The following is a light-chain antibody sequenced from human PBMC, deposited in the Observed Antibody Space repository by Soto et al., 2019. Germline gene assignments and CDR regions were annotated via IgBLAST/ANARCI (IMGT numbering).Light chain of an antibody. CDR1: QSVSSSY. CDR3: QHYNNWPPWT. V-gene: IGKV3-15*01. CDR2: GAS. J-gene: IGKJ1*01. Sequence: VLTQSPGTLSLSPGERATLSCRASQSVSSSYLAWYQQKPGQAPRLLIYGASTRATGIPARFIGSGSGTEFTLTISSLQSEDFAVYYCQHYNNWPPWTFGQGTKVDIK.